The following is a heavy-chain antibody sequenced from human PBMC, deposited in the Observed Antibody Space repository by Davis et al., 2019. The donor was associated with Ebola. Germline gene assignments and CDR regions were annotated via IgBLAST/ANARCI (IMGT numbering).Heavy chain of an antibody. CDR2: INAGNGNT. CDR1: GYTFTSYA. J-gene: IGHJ4*02. V-gene: IGHV1-3*01. Sequence: AASVKVSCKASGYTFTSYAMHWVRQAPGQRLEWMGWINAGNGNTKYSQKFQARVTITRDTSVSTAYMELSSLRSEDTAVYYCARDVGAIPFDYWGQGTLVTVSS. CDR3: ARDVGAIPFDY. D-gene: IGHD1-26*01.